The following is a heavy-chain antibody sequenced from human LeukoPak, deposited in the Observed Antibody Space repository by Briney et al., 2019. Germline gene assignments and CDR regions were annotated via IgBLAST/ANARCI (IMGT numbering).Heavy chain of an antibody. CDR1: GFTFGDYA. J-gene: IGHJ4*02. Sequence: GGSLRLSCTASGFTFGDYAVSWVRQAPGKGLEWVGFIRSKAYGGTTEYAASVKGRFTISRDDSKSIAYLQMNSLKTEDTAVYYCTRAAAGTFFDLGAFRDWGQGTLVTVSS. V-gene: IGHV3-49*04. D-gene: IGHD6-13*01. CDR2: IRSKAYGGTT. CDR3: TRAAAGTFFDLGAFRD.